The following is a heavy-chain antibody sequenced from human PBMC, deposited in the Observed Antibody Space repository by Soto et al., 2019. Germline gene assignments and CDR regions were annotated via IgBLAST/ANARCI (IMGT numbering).Heavy chain of an antibody. CDR1: GGSISSGGYY. Sequence: SETLSLTCTVSGGSISSGGYYWSCIRQHPGNGLAWIGHIYYSGSTYYNPSLKSRGTISVDTPKNQFSLKLSPVTAADTAVYSCARLSRAAAGTVWFDPWGQGTLVTVSS. V-gene: IGHV4-31*03. J-gene: IGHJ5*02. CDR3: ARLSRAAAGTVWFDP. D-gene: IGHD6-13*01. CDR2: IYYSGST.